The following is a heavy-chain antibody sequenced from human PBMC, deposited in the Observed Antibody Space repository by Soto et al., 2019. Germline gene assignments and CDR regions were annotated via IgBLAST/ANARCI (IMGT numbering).Heavy chain of an antibody. V-gene: IGHV2-5*02. CDR2: IYWDDDK. J-gene: IGHJ4*02. CDR3: ARWSGYPHPDY. Sequence: QITLKESGPTLVKPTQTLMLTCTFSGFSLSTSGVGVGWIRQPPGKALEWLALIYWDDDKRYSPSLKSRLTITKDTSKNQVVLTMTNMDPVDTATYYCARWSGYPHPDYWGQGTLVTVSS. D-gene: IGHD3-3*01. CDR1: GFSLSTSGVG.